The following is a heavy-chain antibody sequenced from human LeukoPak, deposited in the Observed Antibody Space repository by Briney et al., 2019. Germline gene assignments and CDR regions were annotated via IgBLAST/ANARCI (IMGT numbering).Heavy chain of an antibody. CDR1: GGSISSYY. D-gene: IGHD5-12*01. J-gene: IGHJ6*02. CDR3: ASLSGYDSNYYYYGMDV. Sequence: SETLSLTCTVSGGSISSYYWSWIRQPPGKGLEWIGYIYYSGGTNYNPSLKSRVTISVDTSKNQFSLKLSSVTAADTAVYYCASLSGYDSNYYYYGMDVWGQGTTVTVSS. CDR2: IYYSGGT. V-gene: IGHV4-59*08.